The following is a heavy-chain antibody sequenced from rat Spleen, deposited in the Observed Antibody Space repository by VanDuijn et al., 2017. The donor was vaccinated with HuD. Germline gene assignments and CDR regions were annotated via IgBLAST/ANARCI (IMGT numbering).Heavy chain of an antibody. CDR2: ISYDGSST. CDR3: ATQTGYWYFDF. V-gene: IGHV5-17*01. Sequence: EVQLVESGGGLLQPGRSLKLSCAASGFSFSDYAVAWVRQTPKKGLEWVATISYDGSSTYCRDSVKGRFTISRDNGKSILYLQMDSLRSEDTATYYCATQTGYWYFDFWGPGTMVTVSS. CDR1: GFSFSDYA. D-gene: IGHD5-1*01. J-gene: IGHJ1*01.